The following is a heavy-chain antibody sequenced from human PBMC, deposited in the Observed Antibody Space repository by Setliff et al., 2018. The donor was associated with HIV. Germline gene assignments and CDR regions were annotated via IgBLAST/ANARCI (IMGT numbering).Heavy chain of an antibody. D-gene: IGHD2-2*01. CDR2: IYYSGST. CDR3: ASRVLGYCRSTSCLNWFDP. CDR1: GGSISSGGYY. J-gene: IGHJ5*02. V-gene: IGHV4-61*08. Sequence: PSETLSLTCTVSGGSISSGGYYWSWIRQHPGKGLEWIGYIYYSGSTNYNPSLKSRVTISVDTSKNQVSLKLSSVTAADTAVYYCASRVLGYCRSTSCLNWFDPWGQGTLVTVPQ.